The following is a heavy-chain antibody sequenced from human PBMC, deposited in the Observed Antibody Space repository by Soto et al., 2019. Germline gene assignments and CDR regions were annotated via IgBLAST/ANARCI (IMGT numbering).Heavy chain of an antibody. J-gene: IGHJ5*01. D-gene: IGHD3-22*01. CDR1: GFTFSSYC. Sequence: GGSLRLSGAASGFTFSSYCMHWVRQAPGKGLEWVAVISYDGSNKYYADSVKGRFTISRDNSENKLFLQMNSLRPEDSGVYYCSTSHRGLTGLPPVITAPGSFDPFGQGAQVTLCS. CDR3: STSHRGLTGLPPVITAPGSFDP. CDR2: ISYDGSNK. V-gene: IGHV3-30*03.